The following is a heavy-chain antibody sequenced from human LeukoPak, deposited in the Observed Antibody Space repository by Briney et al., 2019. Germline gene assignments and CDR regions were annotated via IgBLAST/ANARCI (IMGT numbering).Heavy chain of an antibody. CDR2: IYHSGGT. D-gene: IGHD1-26*01. CDR3: ATGRGSYYPLDY. J-gene: IGHJ4*02. Sequence: PSETMSLTCTVSGYSISSGYYWGWIRQPPGKGLEWIGSIYHSGGTYYNPSLKSRVTISVDTSKNQFSLKLSSVTAADTAVYYCATGRGSYYPLDYWGQGTLVTVSS. V-gene: IGHV4-38-2*02. CDR1: GYSISSGYY.